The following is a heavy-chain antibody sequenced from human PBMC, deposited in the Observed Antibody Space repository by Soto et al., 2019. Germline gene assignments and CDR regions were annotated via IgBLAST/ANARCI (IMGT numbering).Heavy chain of an antibody. D-gene: IGHD3-3*01. Sequence: EVQLVESGGGLVQPGGSLRLSCAASGFTFSSYSMNWVRQAPGKGLEWVSYISSSSSTIYYADSVKGRFTISRDNAKNSLYLQMNSLRAEDTAVYYCARALSSSSYDFWSGYYTYYYYYMDVWGKGTTVTVSS. CDR3: ARALSSSSYDFWSGYYTYYYYYMDV. J-gene: IGHJ6*03. V-gene: IGHV3-48*01. CDR2: ISSSSSTI. CDR1: GFTFSSYS.